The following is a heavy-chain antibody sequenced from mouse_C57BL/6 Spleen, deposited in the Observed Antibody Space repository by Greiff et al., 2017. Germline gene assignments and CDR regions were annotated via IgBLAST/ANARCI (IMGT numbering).Heavy chain of an antibody. CDR1: GYTFTDYE. V-gene: IGHV1-15*01. Sequence: VKLMESGAELVRPGASVTLSCKASGYTFTDYEMHWVKQTPVHGLEWIGAIDPETGGTAYNQKFKGKAILTADKSSSTAYMELRSLTSEDSAVYYCTRRRNYFDYWGQGTTLTVSS. CDR3: TRRRNYFDY. CDR2: IDPETGGT. J-gene: IGHJ2*01.